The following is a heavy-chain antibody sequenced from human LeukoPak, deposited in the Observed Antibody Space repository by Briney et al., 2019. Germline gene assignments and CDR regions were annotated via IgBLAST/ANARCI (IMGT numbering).Heavy chain of an antibody. D-gene: IGHD3-10*02. J-gene: IGHJ6*04. V-gene: IGHV3-7*01. Sequence: GGSLRLSCAASGFTFSSYWMGWVRQAPGKGLEWVANIKQDGSEKYYVDSVKGRFTISRDNAKNSLYLQMDSLRAEDTAVYYCAELGITMIGGVWGKGTTVTISS. CDR3: AELGITMIGGV. CDR1: GFTFSSYW. CDR2: IKQDGSEK.